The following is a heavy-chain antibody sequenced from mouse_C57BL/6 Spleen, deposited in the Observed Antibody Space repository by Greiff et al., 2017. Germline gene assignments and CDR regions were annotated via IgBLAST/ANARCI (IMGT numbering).Heavy chain of an antibody. J-gene: IGHJ2*01. CDR2: ISSGSSTI. D-gene: IGHD2-10*01. CDR1: GFTFSDYG. Sequence: EVQLVESGGGLVKPGGSLKLSCAASGFTFSDYGMHWVRQAPEKGLEWVAYISSGSSTIYYADTVKGRFTISRDNAKNTLFLQMTSLRSEDTAMYYCAKPSYDYFDYWGQGTTLTVSS. CDR3: AKPSYDYFDY. V-gene: IGHV5-17*01.